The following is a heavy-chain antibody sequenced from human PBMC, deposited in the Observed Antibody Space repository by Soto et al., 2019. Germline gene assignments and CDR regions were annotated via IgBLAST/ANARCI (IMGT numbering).Heavy chain of an antibody. CDR1: GGSFSGYY. CDR2: INHSGST. V-gene: IGHV4-34*01. D-gene: IGHD3-3*01. CDR3: ARGVTPGQGPRRFAKAFDI. J-gene: IGHJ3*02. Sequence: PSETLSLTCSVYGGSFSGYYWSWIRQPPGKGLEWIGEINHSGSTNYNPSLKSRVTISVDTSKNQFSLKLSSVTAADTAVYYCARGVTPGQGPRRFAKAFDIWGQGTMVT.